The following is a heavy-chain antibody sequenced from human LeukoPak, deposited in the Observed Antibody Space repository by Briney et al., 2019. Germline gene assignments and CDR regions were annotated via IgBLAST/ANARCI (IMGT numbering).Heavy chain of an antibody. D-gene: IGHD5-18*01. CDR2: IYYSGSP. CDR1: GGSISSSSYY. CDR3: AIGVKTYSHGQWDQDY. V-gene: IGHV4-39*01. Sequence: SETLSLTCTVPGGSISSSSYYWGWIRQPPGKGLEWIGGIYYSGSPYYNPSLKSRVTISVDTSKNKFPLKLSSVTAAATPAYFCAIGVKTYSHGQWDQDYWGQGTLVTV. J-gene: IGHJ4*02.